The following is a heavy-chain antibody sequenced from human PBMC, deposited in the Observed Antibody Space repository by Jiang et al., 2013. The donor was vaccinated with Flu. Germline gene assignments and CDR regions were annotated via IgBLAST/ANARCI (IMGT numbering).Heavy chain of an antibody. D-gene: IGHD3-22*01. CDR2: FDPEDGET. Sequence: ESGAEVKKPGASVKVSCKVSGYTLTELSMHWVRQAPGKGLEWMGGFDPEDGETIYAQKFQGRVTMTEDTSTDTAYMELSSLRSEDTAVYYCATESNSGSPKWHYGMDVVGPRDHGHRLL. V-gene: IGHV1-24*01. J-gene: IGHJ6*02. CDR1: GYTLTELS. CDR3: ATESNSGSPKWHYGMDV.